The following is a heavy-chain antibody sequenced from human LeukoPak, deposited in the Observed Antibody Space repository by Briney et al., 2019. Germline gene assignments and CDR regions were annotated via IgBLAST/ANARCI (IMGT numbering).Heavy chain of an antibody. CDR2: IKQDGSEK. Sequence: GGSLRLSCAASGFTFSSYWMSWVRQAPGKGLEWVANIKQDGSEKYYVDSVKGRFTISRDNAKNSLYLQMNSLRAEDTAVYYCAREGPDGDYRGPNAFDIWGQGTMVTVSS. CDR3: AREGPDGDYRGPNAFDI. D-gene: IGHD4-17*01. V-gene: IGHV3-7*01. CDR1: GFTFSSYW. J-gene: IGHJ3*02.